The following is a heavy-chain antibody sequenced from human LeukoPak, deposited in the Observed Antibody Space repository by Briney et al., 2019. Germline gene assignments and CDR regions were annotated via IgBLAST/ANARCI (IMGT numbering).Heavy chain of an antibody. D-gene: IGHD5-24*01. CDR3: ASPIGRDDFDC. CDR2: ISSSSSYI. V-gene: IGHV3-21*01. J-gene: IGHJ4*02. Sequence: GGSPRLSCAAPGFTFSSYSMNWVRQAPGKGLEWVSSISSSSSYIYHADSVKGRFTISRDNAKNSLHLQMNSLRAEDTAVYYCASPIGRDDFDCWGQGTLVTVSS. CDR1: GFTFSSYS.